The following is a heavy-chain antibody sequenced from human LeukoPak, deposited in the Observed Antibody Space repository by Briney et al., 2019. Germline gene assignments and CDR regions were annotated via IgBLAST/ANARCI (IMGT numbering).Heavy chain of an antibody. CDR2: INPTGGST. Sequence: ASVKVSCKASGYIFTSYYMHWLRQAPGQGLEWVGLINPTGGSTTYAQNFQGRVTMTRDTSTTTVYKEVSSLRSEDTAVYYCARAGYDSSGYYSYWGQGTLVTVSS. V-gene: IGHV1-46*01. CDR1: GYIFTSYY. J-gene: IGHJ4*02. D-gene: IGHD3-22*01. CDR3: ARAGYDSSGYYSY.